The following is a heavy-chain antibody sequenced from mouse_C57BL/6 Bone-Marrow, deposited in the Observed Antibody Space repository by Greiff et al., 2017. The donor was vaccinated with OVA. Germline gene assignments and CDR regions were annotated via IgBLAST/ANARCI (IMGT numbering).Heavy chain of an antibody. CDR1: GFTFSNYW. D-gene: IGHD1-1*01. Sequence: EVKVEESGGGLVQPGGSMKLSCVASGFTFSNYWMNWVRQSPEKGLEWVAQIRLKSDNYATHYAESVKGRFTISRDDSKSSVYLQMNNLRAEDTGIYYCTDYYGSSAAPWGQGTLVTVSA. V-gene: IGHV6-3*01. J-gene: IGHJ3*01. CDR3: TDYYGSSAAP. CDR2: IRLKSDNYAT.